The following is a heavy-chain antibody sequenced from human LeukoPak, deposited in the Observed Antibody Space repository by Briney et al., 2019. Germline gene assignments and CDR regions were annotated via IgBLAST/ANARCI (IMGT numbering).Heavy chain of an antibody. CDR3: ARDGEIAATRPLYYYYGMDV. J-gene: IGHJ6*02. CDR1: GFTVSSNY. CDR2: IYSGGTI. Sequence: TGGSLGLSCAASGFTVSSNYMNWVRQAPGKGLEWVSVIYSGGTIYYADSVKGRFTISRDNSKNTLYLQMNSLRAEDTAVYYCARDGEIAATRPLYYYYGMDVWGQGTTVTVSS. V-gene: IGHV3-66*01. D-gene: IGHD6-13*01.